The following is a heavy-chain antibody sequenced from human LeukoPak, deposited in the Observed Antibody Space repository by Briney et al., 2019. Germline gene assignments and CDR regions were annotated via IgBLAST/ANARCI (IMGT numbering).Heavy chain of an antibody. CDR3: ARGSGYCSSTSCSAVNWFDP. CDR2: IYPGDSDT. D-gene: IGHD2-2*01. CDR1: GYIFTSYW. Sequence: GESLKISCKGSGYIFTSYWIGWVRQMPGKGLEWMGIIYPGDSDTRYSPSFQGQVTISADKSISTAYLQWSSLKASDTAMYYCARGSGYCSSTSCSAVNWFDPWGQGTLVTVSS. V-gene: IGHV5-51*01. J-gene: IGHJ5*02.